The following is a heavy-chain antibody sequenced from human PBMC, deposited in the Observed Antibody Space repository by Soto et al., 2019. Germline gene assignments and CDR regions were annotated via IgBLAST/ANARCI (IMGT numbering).Heavy chain of an antibody. CDR1: GGSIRSGSHY. CDR3: AREGGDGIDY. V-gene: IGHV4-31*03. J-gene: IGHJ4*02. D-gene: IGHD3-16*01. Sequence: KTSDALSLTCTVSGGSIRSGSHYWSWIRQHPGKGLEWIGYIYYSGSTYYNPSLKSRITISISTSKNQFSLKLTSVTAADTAGYYCAREGGDGIDYWGQGTLVTVSS. CDR2: IYYSGST.